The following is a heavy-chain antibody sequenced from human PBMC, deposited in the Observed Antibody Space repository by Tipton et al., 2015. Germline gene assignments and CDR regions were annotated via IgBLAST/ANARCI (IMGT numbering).Heavy chain of an antibody. Sequence: SLRLSCAASGFTFSFYSMNWVRQVPGKGLEWVSYISRSSSNIYYADSVKGRFTISRDNAKKSLYLQMNSLRDEDTAVYYCARDKYRTIQAWDYYYGMDVWGQGTTVTVPS. J-gene: IGHJ6*02. CDR1: GFTFSFYS. V-gene: IGHV3-48*02. D-gene: IGHD5-18*01. CDR2: ISRSSSNI. CDR3: ARDKYRTIQAWDYYYGMDV.